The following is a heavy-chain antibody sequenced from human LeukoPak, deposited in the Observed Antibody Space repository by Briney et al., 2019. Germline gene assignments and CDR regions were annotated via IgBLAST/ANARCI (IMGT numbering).Heavy chain of an antibody. D-gene: IGHD2-2*01. Sequence: PGGSLRLSCAASGFTFSTYWMHWVRQAPGKGLEWVSAISGSGGSTYYADSVKGRFTISRDNSKNTLYLQMNSLRAEDTAVYYCAKSIVVVPAARGYYFDYWGQGTLVTVSS. CDR3: AKSIVVVPAARGYYFDY. CDR2: ISGSGGST. V-gene: IGHV3-23*01. J-gene: IGHJ4*02. CDR1: GFTFSTYW.